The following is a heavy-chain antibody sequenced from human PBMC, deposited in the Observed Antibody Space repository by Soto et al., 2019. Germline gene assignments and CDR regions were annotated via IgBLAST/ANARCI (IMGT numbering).Heavy chain of an antibody. CDR2: IYHSGST. D-gene: IGHD5-12*01. CDR3: ARGGGPDIAYGMDV. CDR1: GGSISSSNW. Sequence: QVQLQESGPGLVKPSGTLSLTCAVSGGSISSSNWWSWVRQPPGKGLEWIGEIYHSGSTTYNPSLKSRVTISVDKSKNQFSLKLKAVTAADTAIYCCARGGGPDIAYGMDVWGQGTTVTVSS. V-gene: IGHV4-4*01. J-gene: IGHJ6*02.